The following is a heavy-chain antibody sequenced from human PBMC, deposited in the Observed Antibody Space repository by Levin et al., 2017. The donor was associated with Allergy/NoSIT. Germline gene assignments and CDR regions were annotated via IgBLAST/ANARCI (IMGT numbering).Heavy chain of an antibody. CDR3: ARDYWTYTGTRDGTDG. Sequence: GESLKISCVASGFTFSDYAMHWARQAPGRGLEWVAVISYNGNIKYNADPVPGRFTISRSNSNNHLYLQMNSLRVEDTGVYYCARDYWTYTGTRDGTDGWGQGTTVTVSS. V-gene: IGHV3-30*04. D-gene: IGHD1-1*01. J-gene: IGHJ6*02. CDR1: GFTFSDYA. CDR2: ISYNGNIK.